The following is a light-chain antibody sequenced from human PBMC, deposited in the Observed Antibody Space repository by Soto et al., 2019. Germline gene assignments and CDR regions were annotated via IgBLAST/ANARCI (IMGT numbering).Light chain of an antibody. CDR1: QSAGTN. CDR2: GAS. V-gene: IGKV3-15*01. CDR3: QQYNNWPPLT. J-gene: IGKJ4*01. Sequence: EIVMTQSPVTLSVSPGGGATLSCRASQSAGTNLAWYQQQPGQPPRLLIYGASIRATGVPGRFSGSGSGTEFTLTISSLQSEDFAVYYCQQYNNWPPLTFGGGTQVEIE.